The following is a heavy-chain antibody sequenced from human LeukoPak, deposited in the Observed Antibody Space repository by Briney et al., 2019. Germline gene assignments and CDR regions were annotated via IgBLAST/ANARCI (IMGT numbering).Heavy chain of an antibody. Sequence: PGGSLRLSCAASGFTVSSNYMSWVRQAPGKGLEWVSVTYSGGSTYYADSVKGRFTISRDNSKNTLYLQMNSLRAEDTAVYYCARGPRYSSGWYYWYFDLWGRGTLVTVSS. D-gene: IGHD6-19*01. J-gene: IGHJ2*01. CDR2: TYSGGST. V-gene: IGHV3-66*01. CDR1: GFTVSSNY. CDR3: ARGPRYSSGWYYWYFDL.